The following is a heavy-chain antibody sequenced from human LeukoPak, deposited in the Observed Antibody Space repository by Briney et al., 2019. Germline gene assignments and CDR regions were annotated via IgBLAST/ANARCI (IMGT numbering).Heavy chain of an antibody. CDR2: ISYDGSNK. Sequence: GGSLRLSCAASGFTFSSYAMHWVRQAPGKGLEWVAVISYDGSNKYYADSVKGRFTISRDNSKNTLYLQMNSLRAEDTAVYYCARDRGGSSWYVNYYYGMDVWGQGPRSPSP. D-gene: IGHD6-13*01. V-gene: IGHV3-30-3*01. CDR1: GFTFSSYA. J-gene: IGHJ6*02. CDR3: ARDRGGSSWYVNYYYGMDV.